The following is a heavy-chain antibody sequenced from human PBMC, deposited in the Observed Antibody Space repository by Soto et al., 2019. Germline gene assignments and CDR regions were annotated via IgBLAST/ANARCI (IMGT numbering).Heavy chain of an antibody. J-gene: IGHJ3*02. D-gene: IGHD3-16*01. V-gene: IGHV1-69*01. Sequence: QVQLVQSGAEVKKPGSSVKVSCKASGGTFSSYAISWVRQAPGQGLEWMGGIIPIFGTANYAQKFQGRVTITADESTSTAYMELSSLRSEDTAVYYCATQTPLNKGLRCAFDIWGXXTMVTVSX. CDR2: IIPIFGTA. CDR1: GGTFSSYA. CDR3: ATQTPLNKGLRCAFDI.